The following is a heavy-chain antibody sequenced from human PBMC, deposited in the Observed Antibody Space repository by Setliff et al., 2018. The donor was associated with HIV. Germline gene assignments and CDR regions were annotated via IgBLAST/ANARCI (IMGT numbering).Heavy chain of an antibody. CDR2: IYYSGST. V-gene: IGHV4-39*07. Sequence: PSETLSLTCTVSGGAISSRSYYWGWIRQPPAKGLEWIGSIYYSGSTYYNPSLKSRVTMSVDTSTSRLSLKVHSVTAADTAMYYCARGSHGTSWTDYWGQGTLVTV. CDR1: GGAISSRSYY. CDR3: ARGSHGTSWTDY. J-gene: IGHJ4*02. D-gene: IGHD6-13*01.